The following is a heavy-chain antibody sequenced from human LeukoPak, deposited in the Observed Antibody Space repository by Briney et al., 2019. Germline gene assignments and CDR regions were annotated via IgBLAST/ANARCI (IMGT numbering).Heavy chain of an antibody. CDR3: AGALGGYNDDY. CDR1: GGSISSYY. V-gene: IGHV4-59*01. Sequence: SETLSLTCTVSGGSISSYYWSWLRQPPGKGLEWIGYIYYSGSTNYNPSLKSRVTISVDTSKNQFSLKLSSVTAADTAVYYCAGALGGYNDDYWGQGTLVTVSS. J-gene: IGHJ4*02. CDR2: IYYSGST. D-gene: IGHD5-24*01.